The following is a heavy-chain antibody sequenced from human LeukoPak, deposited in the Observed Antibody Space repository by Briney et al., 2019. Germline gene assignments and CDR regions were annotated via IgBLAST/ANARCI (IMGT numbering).Heavy chain of an antibody. D-gene: IGHD3-10*02. CDR2: IKQDGSEK. J-gene: IGHJ6*04. CDR3: AELGITMIGGV. V-gene: IGHV3-7*01. CDR1: GFTFSSYW. Sequence: GGSLRLSCAASGFTFSSYWMNWVRQAPGKGLEWVANIKQDGSEKYYVDSVKGRFTISRDNAKNSLYLQMNSLRAEDTAVYYCAELGITMIGGVWGKGTTVTISS.